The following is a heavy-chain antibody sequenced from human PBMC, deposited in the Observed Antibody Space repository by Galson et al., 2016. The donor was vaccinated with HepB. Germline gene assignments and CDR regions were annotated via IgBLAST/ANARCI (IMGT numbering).Heavy chain of an antibody. Sequence: SETLSLTCTVSGGSISSSSYYWGWIRQPPGKGLEWIGSIYYSGSTYYNPSLKSRVPISVDTSKNQFSLKLSSVTAADTAVYYCARPYTYYKFWSAHSNWFDPWGQGTLVTVSS. CDR3: ARPYTYYKFWSAHSNWFDP. CDR1: GGSISSSSYY. V-gene: IGHV4-39*01. D-gene: IGHD3-3*01. J-gene: IGHJ5*02. CDR2: IYYSGST.